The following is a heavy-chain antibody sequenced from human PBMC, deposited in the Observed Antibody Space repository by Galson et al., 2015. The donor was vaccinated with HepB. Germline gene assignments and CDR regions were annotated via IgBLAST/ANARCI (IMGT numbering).Heavy chain of an antibody. D-gene: IGHD3-10*01. CDR3: ARDYGYYYKSGALPFHYFDL. V-gene: IGHV3-53*01. CDR1: GFSVTHNY. Sequence: SLRLSCAVSGFSVTHNYMTWVRQAPGMGPEWVSSIYGDNNAYYGESVKGRFTVSRDESKNVLYLQMNDLRVEDTAVYYCARDYGYYYKSGALPFHYFDLWGQGILVTVSS. J-gene: IGHJ5*02. CDR2: IYGDNNA.